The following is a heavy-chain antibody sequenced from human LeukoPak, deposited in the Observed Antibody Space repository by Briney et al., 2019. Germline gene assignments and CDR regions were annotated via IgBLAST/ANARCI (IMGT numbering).Heavy chain of an antibody. J-gene: IGHJ4*02. CDR3: ASANPTPRGINFDS. V-gene: IGHV3-23*01. Sequence: GRSLRLSCAASGFTFRTSAMSWVRRAPGKGLQWVSSINGADYYTYYADSVKGRFTISRDSSKNILYLQMNSLRTDDTALYYCASANPTPRGINFDSWGQGTLVTVSS. D-gene: IGHD3-10*01. CDR2: INGADYYT. CDR1: GFTFRTSA.